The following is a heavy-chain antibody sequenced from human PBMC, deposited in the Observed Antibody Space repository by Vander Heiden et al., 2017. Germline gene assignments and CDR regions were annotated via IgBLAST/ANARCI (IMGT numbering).Heavy chain of an antibody. J-gene: IGHJ4*02. Sequence: EVQLVESGGGLVQPGGPRNLAGPASGFPSVGLAMHWVRQASGKGLEWVGRIRSKANSYATAYAASVKGRFTISRDDSKNTAYLQMNSLKTEDTAVYYCTRGIAVAGTSRRNNDYWGQGTLVTVSS. CDR1: GFPSVGLA. D-gene: IGHD6-19*01. CDR2: IRSKANSYAT. CDR3: TRGIAVAGTSRRNNDY. V-gene: IGHV3-73*02.